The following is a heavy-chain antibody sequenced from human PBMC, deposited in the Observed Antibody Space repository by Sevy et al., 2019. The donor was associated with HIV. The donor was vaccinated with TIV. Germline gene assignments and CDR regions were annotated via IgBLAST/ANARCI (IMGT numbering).Heavy chain of an antibody. J-gene: IGHJ4*02. V-gene: IGHV3-30*01. CDR3: ARDHSTDGPCFRSGYFDY. CDR1: GFTFANHA. Sequence: GGCLRLSCAASGFTFANHAIHWVRQAPGKGLEEVAIISFDGRNEHYAASVKGRFSIPRDNSKNTVDLQMTRLRSEDAAVYYCARDHSTDGPCFRSGYFDYWGQGTEVNVSS. CDR2: ISFDGRNE. D-gene: IGHD2-8*01.